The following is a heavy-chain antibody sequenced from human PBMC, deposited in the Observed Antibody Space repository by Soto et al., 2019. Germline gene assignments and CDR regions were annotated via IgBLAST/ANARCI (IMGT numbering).Heavy chain of an antibody. CDR1: GFTFSSYA. CDR3: AKDRTAYDAFDI. Sequence: EVPLLESGGGLVQPGGSLRLSCAASGFTFSSYAMSWVRQAPGKGLEWVSAISGSGGSTYYADSVKGRFTISRDNSKNTLYLQMNSLRAEDTAVYYCAKDRTAYDAFDIWGQGTMVTVSS. CDR2: ISGSGGST. J-gene: IGHJ3*02. D-gene: IGHD5-18*01. V-gene: IGHV3-23*01.